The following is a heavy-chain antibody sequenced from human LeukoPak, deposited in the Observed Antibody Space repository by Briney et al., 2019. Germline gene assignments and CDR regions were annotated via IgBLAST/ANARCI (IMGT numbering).Heavy chain of an antibody. CDR2: ISYDGSNK. V-gene: IGHV3-30*03. J-gene: IGHJ3*02. Sequence: QPGGSLRLSCAASGFTFSNYGMHWVRQAPGKGLEWVSFISYDGSNKYYADSVKGRFTISRDNSKNTLYLQMISLRTEDTAVYYCARLVRWQWLVRRRYFGAFDIWGQGTMVTVSS. CDR3: ARLVRWQWLVRRRYFGAFDI. CDR1: GFTFSNYG. D-gene: IGHD6-19*01.